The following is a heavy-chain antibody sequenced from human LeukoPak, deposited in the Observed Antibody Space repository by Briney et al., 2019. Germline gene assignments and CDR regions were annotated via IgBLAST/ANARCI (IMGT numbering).Heavy chain of an antibody. CDR1: GFTFSSYA. CDR2: ISGSGGST. D-gene: IGHD6-19*01. J-gene: IGHJ4*02. V-gene: IGHV3-23*01. Sequence: PGGSLRLSCAASGFTFSSYAMSWVRQAPGKGLEWVSAISGSGGSTYYADSVKGRFTISRDNSKNTLYLQMNSLRAEDTAVYYCAKLHSGWYLQGYFDYWGQGTLVTVSS. CDR3: AKLHSGWYLQGYFDY.